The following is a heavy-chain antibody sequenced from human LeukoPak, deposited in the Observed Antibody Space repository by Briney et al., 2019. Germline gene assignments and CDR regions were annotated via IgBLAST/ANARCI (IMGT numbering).Heavy chain of an antibody. V-gene: IGHV3-9*01. CDR2: ISWDSGSI. Sequence: GRSLRLSCAASGFTFDDYAMHCVRHAPGKGLEWVSCISWDSGSIVYADSVKGRFTISRDNDKNSLYLQMNSLRAEDTALYYCAKDRYYDSSGYYYLDAFDIWGQGTMVTVSS. J-gene: IGHJ3*02. CDR1: GFTFDDYA. D-gene: IGHD3-22*01. CDR3: AKDRYYDSSGYYYLDAFDI.